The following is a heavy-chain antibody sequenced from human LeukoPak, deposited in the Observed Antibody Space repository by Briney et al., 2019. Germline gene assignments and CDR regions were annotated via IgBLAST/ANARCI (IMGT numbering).Heavy chain of an antibody. CDR2: IYPGDSDT. CDR3: ARLAADSGYDYAFDI. J-gene: IGHJ3*02. V-gene: IGHV5-51*01. CDR1: GYSFTSYW. Sequence: GESLKISCKGSGYSFTSYWIGWVRQMPGKGLEWMGIIYPGDSDTRYSPSFQGQVTISADKSISTAYLQWSSLKASDTAMYYCARLAADSGYDYAFDIWGQGTMVTVSS. D-gene: IGHD5-12*01.